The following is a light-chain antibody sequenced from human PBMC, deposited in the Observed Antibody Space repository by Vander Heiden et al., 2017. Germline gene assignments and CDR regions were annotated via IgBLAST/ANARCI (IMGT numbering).Light chain of an antibody. V-gene: IGKV3-15*01. J-gene: IGKJ4*01. CDR1: QNVSSN. CDR3: QQDNSWPYT. Sequence: IVTTQSPATLSLSPGEGVTLSCRASQNVSSNLAWYQQKPGKAPRLLIYGAFTRDTGIPARFSGSGSGTEFTLTISSLQSEDFAVYFCQQDNSWPYTFSGGTKVEIK. CDR2: GAF.